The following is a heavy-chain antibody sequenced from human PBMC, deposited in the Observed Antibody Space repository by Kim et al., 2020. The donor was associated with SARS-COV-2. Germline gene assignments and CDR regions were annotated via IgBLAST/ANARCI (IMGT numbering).Heavy chain of an antibody. CDR1: GYTFTSYG. V-gene: IGHV1-18*04. D-gene: IGHD3-9*01. CDR3: ARDLDHLRYFHWLSNYYYYGMDV. Sequence: ASVKVSCKASGYTFTSYGISWVRQAPGQGLEWMGWISAYNGNTNYAQKLQGRVTMTTDTSTSTAYMELRSLRSDDTAVYYCARDLDHLRYFHWLSNYYYYGMDVWGQGTTVTVSS. CDR2: ISAYNGNT. J-gene: IGHJ6*01.